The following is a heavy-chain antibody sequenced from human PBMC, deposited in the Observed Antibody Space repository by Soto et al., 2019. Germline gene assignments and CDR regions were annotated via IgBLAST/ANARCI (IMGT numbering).Heavy chain of an antibody. J-gene: IGHJ6*02. CDR1: GYSFTSYW. CDR2: IYPGDSDT. CDR3: ARQDPFGSDYYGMDV. V-gene: IGHV5-51*01. Sequence: DSLTISCKGSGYSFTSYWIGLVGQMPGKGLEWMGIIYPGDSDTRYSPSFQGQVTISADKSISTAYLRWSSLKASDTAMYYCARQDPFGSDYYGMDVWGQGTTVTVSS. D-gene: IGHD3-10*01.